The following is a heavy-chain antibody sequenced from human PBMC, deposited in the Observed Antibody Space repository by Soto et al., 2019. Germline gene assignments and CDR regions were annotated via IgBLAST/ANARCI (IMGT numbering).Heavy chain of an antibody. V-gene: IGHV3-21*01. CDR1: GFTFSSYS. D-gene: IGHD2-15*01. CDR2: ISSSSSYI. CDR3: ARDIVVVVAATLVSSGWFDP. Sequence: EVQLVESGGGLVQPGGSLRLSCAASGFTFSSYSMNWVRQAPGKGLEWVSSISSSSSYIYYADSVKGRFTISRDNAKNSLYLQMNSPRAEDRAVYYCARDIVVVVAATLVSSGWFDPWGQGTLVTVSS. J-gene: IGHJ5*02.